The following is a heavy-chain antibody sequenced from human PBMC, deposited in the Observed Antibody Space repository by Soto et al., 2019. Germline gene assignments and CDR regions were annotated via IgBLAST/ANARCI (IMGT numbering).Heavy chain of an antibody. CDR3: AKDLAGELLPTCFDS. D-gene: IGHD3-10*01. J-gene: IGHJ5*01. CDR1: GLNFRNYA. Sequence: PGGFHRLRIAASGLNFRNYAMTWILQAPGKGLEWVSAISGGGSSRYYADSVRGRFTISRDNSRNTLYLQMSSLRAEDTALYFCAKDLAGELLPTCFDSWRQGILVTVFS. CDR2: ISGGGSSR. V-gene: IGHV3-23*01.